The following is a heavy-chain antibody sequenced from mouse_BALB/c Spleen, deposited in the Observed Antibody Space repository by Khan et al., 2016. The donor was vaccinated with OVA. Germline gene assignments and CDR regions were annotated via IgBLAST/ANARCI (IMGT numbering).Heavy chain of an antibody. CDR1: GYTFPDHD. CDR3: ARMDTTSVDF. CDR2: IYPGSGNT. V-gene: IGHV1-77*01. D-gene: IGHD2-3*01. Sequence: VQLQESGADLARPGASVKLSCKASGYTFPDHDITWVKQKTGQGLEWIGEIYPGSGNTYYDENVRGKASLTADKSSNTAYMQLSSLTSEDSAVYFCARMDTTSVDFWGQGTTLTVSS. J-gene: IGHJ2*01.